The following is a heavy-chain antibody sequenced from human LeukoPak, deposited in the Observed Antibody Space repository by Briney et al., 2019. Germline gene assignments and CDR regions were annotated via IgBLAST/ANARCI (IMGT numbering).Heavy chain of an antibody. D-gene: IGHD5-24*01. Sequence: SVKVSCKASGGTFSSYAISWVRQAPGQGLEWMGRIIPIFGTANYAQKFQGRVTITADKSTSTAYMELSSLRSEDTAVYYCARDKLRRDGYKKNHYYYMDVWGKGTTVTVSS. CDR1: GGTFSSYA. J-gene: IGHJ6*03. CDR3: ARDKLRRDGYKKNHYYYMDV. CDR2: IIPIFGTA. V-gene: IGHV1-69*06.